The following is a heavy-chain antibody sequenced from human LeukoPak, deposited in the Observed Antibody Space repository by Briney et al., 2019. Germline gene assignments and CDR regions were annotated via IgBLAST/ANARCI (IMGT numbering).Heavy chain of an antibody. Sequence: KPSETLSLTCAVYGGSFSGYYWSWIRQPPGKGLEWIGEINHSGSINYNPSLKSRVTISVDTSKNQFSLKLSSVTAADTAVYYCARGRREMATIINWGQGTLVTVSS. J-gene: IGHJ4*02. CDR1: GGSFSGYY. V-gene: IGHV4-34*01. CDR3: ARGRREMATIIN. D-gene: IGHD5-24*01. CDR2: INHSGSI.